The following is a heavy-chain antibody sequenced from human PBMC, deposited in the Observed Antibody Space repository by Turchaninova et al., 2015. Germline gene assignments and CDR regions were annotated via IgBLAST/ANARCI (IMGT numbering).Heavy chain of an antibody. D-gene: IGHD4-11*01. Sequence: QLQLQESGPGLVKPSETLSLTCTVSGGSISNTNYYWGWIRQPPGKGLEWIGTINYSGRTYYKPSLRSRVTISVDTSKNQFSLKLTSVTAADTAVYYCAKHQYYYYAMDVWGQGTTVTVSS. CDR1: GGSISNTNYY. V-gene: IGHV4-39*01. CDR2: INYSGRT. J-gene: IGHJ6*02. CDR3: AKHQYYYYAMDV.